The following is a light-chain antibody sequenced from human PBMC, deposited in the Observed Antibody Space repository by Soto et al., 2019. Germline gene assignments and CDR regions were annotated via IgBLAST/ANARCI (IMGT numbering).Light chain of an antibody. CDR1: NIGSKS. V-gene: IGLV3-21*04. J-gene: IGLJ2*01. CDR2: NEV. Sequence: SYELTQPPSVSVAPGKTASIPCGGDNIGSKSVYWYQQRPGQAPVLVINNEVDRPSGIPERFSGSNSGNTATLTITRVDAGDEADYYCHVWDSDSDHPVFGGGTKLTVL. CDR3: HVWDSDSDHPV.